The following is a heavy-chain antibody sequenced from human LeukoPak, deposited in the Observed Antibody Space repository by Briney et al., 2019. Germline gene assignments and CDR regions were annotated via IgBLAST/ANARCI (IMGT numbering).Heavy chain of an antibody. CDR3: AREWAGTDY. J-gene: IGHJ4*02. CDR1: GVTLSTYAM. Sequence: GSLRLSCAASGVTLSTYAMSWARQPPGKGLEWIGEIFHSGNTNYNPPLKSRVTISVDKSKNQFSLKLSSVTAADTAVYYCAREWAGTDYWGQGTLVTVSS. D-gene: IGHD1-1*01. V-gene: IGHV4-4*02. CDR2: IFHSGNT.